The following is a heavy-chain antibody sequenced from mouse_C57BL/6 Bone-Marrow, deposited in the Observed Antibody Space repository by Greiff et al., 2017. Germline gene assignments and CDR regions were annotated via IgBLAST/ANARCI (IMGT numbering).Heavy chain of an antibody. Sequence: EVKLVESGGGLVKPGGSLKLPCAASGFTLSDYGMHGLRQAPEKGWEGVAYISSGRSTIYNADTVKGRFTITRDNAKNTLFLQMTSLRSEDTAMYYCATERFTYWGQGTLVTVSA. J-gene: IGHJ3*01. CDR3: ATERFTY. CDR1: GFTLSDYG. CDR2: ISSGRSTI. V-gene: IGHV5-17*01.